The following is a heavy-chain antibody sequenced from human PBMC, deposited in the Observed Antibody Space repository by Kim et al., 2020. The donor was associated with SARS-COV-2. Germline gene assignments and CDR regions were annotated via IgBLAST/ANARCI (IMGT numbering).Heavy chain of an antibody. V-gene: IGHV3-64*01. J-gene: IGHJ4*02. CDR3: AGSQYYYDSSGSLDY. D-gene: IGHD3-22*01. Sequence: TSWKGRFTITRDNSKNTLYLQMGSLRAEDMAVYYCAGSQYYYDSSGSLDYWGQGTLVTVSS.